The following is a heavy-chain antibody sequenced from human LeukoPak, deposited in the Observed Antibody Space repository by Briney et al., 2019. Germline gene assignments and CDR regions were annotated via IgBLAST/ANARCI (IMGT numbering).Heavy chain of an antibody. V-gene: IGHV1-69*13. D-gene: IGHD3-22*01. CDR1: GGTFISYA. CDR3: ARANYYDSSGYRSNYYYYMDV. CDR2: IIPIFGTA. Sequence: SVKVSFKASGGTFISYAISWVRQAPGQGLEWMGGIIPIFGTANYAQKFQGRVTITADESTSTAYMELSSLRSEDTAVYYCARANYYDSSGYRSNYYYYMDVWGKGTTVTISS. J-gene: IGHJ6*03.